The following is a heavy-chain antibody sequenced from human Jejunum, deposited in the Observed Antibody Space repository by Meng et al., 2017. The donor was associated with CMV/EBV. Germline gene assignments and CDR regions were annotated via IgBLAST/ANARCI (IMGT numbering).Heavy chain of an antibody. D-gene: IGHD2-2*02. CDR3: VREGYFCSSSSCYKSFDY. J-gene: IGHJ4*02. Sequence: DSFLHWVRQAPGQGLEWVGLINVNSGETSSAQNLQDRVTMTRDTSISTVYMDLSRLRSDDTALYYCVREGYFCSSSSCYKSFDYWGQGTLVTVSS. CDR1: DSF. CDR2: INVNSGET. V-gene: IGHV1-2*02.